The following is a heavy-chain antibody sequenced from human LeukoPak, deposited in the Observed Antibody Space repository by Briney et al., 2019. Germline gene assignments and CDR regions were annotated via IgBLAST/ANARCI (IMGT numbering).Heavy chain of an antibody. V-gene: IGHV3-11*01. Sequence: LSLTCAVYGGSFSGYYWSWIRQAPGKGLEWVSYINAIGTTTYYADSLKGRFSISRDNAKNSLSLQMDSLRAEDTTVYYCARGDYGRYAFDFWGQGTMVTVSS. CDR2: INAIGTTT. CDR1: GGSFSGYY. J-gene: IGHJ3*01. D-gene: IGHD4/OR15-4a*01. CDR3: ARGDYGRYAFDF.